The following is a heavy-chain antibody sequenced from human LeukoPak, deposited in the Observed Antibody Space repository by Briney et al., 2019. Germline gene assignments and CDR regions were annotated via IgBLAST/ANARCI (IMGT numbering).Heavy chain of an antibody. Sequence: SETLSLTCTVSGGSISSYYWSWIRQPPGKGLEWIGYIYYSGSTNYNPSLKSRVTISVDTSKNQFSLKLSSVTAADTAVYYCARHGVDYGEEINFDYWGQGTLVTVSS. D-gene: IGHD4-17*01. J-gene: IGHJ4*02. CDR3: ARHGVDYGEEINFDY. V-gene: IGHV4-59*08. CDR2: IYYSGST. CDR1: GGSISSYY.